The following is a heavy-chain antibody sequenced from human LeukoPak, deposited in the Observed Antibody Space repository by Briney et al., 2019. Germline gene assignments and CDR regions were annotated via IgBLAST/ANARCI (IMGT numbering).Heavy chain of an antibody. V-gene: IGHV3-7*01. J-gene: IGHJ4*02. CDR1: GFTFSSYW. D-gene: IGHD1-26*01. Sequence: GESLKISCEASGFTFSSYWVSWVRQAPGKGLEWVANIRDDGGEIYYVDSVKGRFTISRDNAKSSLFLQMNSLRAEDAAVYYCARDKPRGSYYGSIFDSWGQGTLVTVSS. CDR2: IRDDGGEI. CDR3: ARDKPRGSYYGSIFDS.